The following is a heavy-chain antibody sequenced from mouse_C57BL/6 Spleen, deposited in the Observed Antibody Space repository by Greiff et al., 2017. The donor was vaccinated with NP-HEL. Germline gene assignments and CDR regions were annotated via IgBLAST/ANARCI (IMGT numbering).Heavy chain of an antibody. V-gene: IGHV5-4*01. CDR3: ARGGAYYSNLYAMDY. Sequence: EVQLVESGGGLVKPGGSLKLSCAASGFTFSSYAMSWVRQTPEKRLEWVATISDGGSYTYYPDNVKGRFTISRDNAKNNLYLQMSHLKSEDTAMYYCARGGAYYSNLYAMDYWGQGTSVTVSS. CDR1: GFTFSSYA. D-gene: IGHD2-5*01. CDR2: ISDGGSYT. J-gene: IGHJ4*01.